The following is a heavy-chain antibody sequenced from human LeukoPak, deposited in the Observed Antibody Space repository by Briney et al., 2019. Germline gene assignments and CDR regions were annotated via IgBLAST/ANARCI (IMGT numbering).Heavy chain of an antibody. J-gene: IGHJ4*02. CDR3: AKRELDLHMDY. CDR1: GSTFSSYG. CDR2: ISYDESNK. D-gene: IGHD1-7*01. V-gene: IGHV3-30*18. Sequence: GGSLRLSCAASGSTFSSYGMHWVRQAPGKGLEWVAVISYDESNKYYADSVKGRFTISRDNSKNTLYLQMNSLRAEDTAVYYCAKRELDLHMDYWGQGTLVTVSS.